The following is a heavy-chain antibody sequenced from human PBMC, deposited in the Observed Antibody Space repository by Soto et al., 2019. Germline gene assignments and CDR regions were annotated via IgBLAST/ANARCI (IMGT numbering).Heavy chain of an antibody. CDR1: GGSISSYY. CDR3: ARGYSSGWEFDY. Sequence: QVQLQESGPGLVKPSETLSLTCTVSGGSISSYYWSWIRQPPGKGLEWIGYIYYSGSTNYNPSLKSRVTLSVYTSKNQFSLKLSSVTAADAAVYYCARGYSSGWEFDYWGQGTLVTVSS. J-gene: IGHJ4*02. CDR2: IYYSGST. D-gene: IGHD6-19*01. V-gene: IGHV4-59*01.